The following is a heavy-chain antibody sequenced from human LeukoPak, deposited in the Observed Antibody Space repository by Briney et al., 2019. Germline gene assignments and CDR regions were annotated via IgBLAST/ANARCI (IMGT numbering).Heavy chain of an antibody. J-gene: IGHJ4*02. V-gene: IGHV1-18*01. CDR3: ARVVISYDFWSGYSPAARGYFDY. CDR2: ISAYNGNT. D-gene: IGHD3-3*01. CDR1: GYTFTSYG. Sequence: SVKVSCKASGYTFTSYGISWVRQAPGQGLEWMGWISAYNGNTNYAQKLQGRVTMTTDTSTSTAYMELRSLRSDDTAVYYCARVVISYDFWSGYSPAARGYFDYRGQGTLVTVSS.